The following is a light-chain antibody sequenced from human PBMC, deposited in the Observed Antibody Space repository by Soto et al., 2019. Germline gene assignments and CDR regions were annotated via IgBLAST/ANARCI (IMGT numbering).Light chain of an antibody. Sequence: DIQLTQSPSTLSASVGDRVTITCRASQSVTDWLAWYQQKPGKAPKLLIYDASSLQSGVPSRFSGSGSGTEFSLTNSSLQPDDFATYYCQQYYRSCTFGQGTKVEIK. CDR3: QQYYRSCT. V-gene: IGKV1-5*01. J-gene: IGKJ2*02. CDR2: DAS. CDR1: QSVTDW.